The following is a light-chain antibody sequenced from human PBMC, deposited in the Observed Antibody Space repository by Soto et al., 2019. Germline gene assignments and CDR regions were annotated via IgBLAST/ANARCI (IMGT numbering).Light chain of an antibody. CDR1: QSVLYSSNTKNH. V-gene: IGKV4-1*01. J-gene: IGKJ1*01. CDR2: WAS. CDR3: QQYYSTPRT. Sequence: DIVMTQSPDSLAVSLGERATINCKSSQSVLYSSNTKNHLAWYQQKPGQPPKLLIFWASSRNSGVPDRFSGSGSGTDFTLTISSLQAEDVAVYYCQQYYSTPRTFGQGTKVEIK.